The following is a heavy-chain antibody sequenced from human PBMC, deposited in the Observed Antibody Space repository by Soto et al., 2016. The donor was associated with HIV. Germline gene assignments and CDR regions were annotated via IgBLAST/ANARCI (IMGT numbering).Heavy chain of an antibody. CDR1: GYAFTGYY. J-gene: IGHJ4*02. V-gene: IGHV1-2*02. CDR3: ARGGLVEMAAIEDY. Sequence: QVQLGQSGAEMKKPGASVKVSCKASGYAFTGYYMHWVRQAPGQGLEWMGWISPNTGGTNFAQSFQGRVTMTRDTSISTAYMELSRLNSDDSAFYYCARGGLVEMAAIEDYWGQGTLVIVSS. D-gene: IGHD2-2*01. CDR2: ISPNTGGT.